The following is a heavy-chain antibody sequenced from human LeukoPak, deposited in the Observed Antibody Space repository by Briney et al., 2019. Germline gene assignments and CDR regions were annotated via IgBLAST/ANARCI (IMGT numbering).Heavy chain of an antibody. CDR1: GLTFSSYE. CDR3: ARRAWDAFDI. V-gene: IGHV3-48*03. CDR2: IRSSGSTI. Sequence: GGSLRLSCAASGLTFSSYEMNWVRQAPGKGLEWVSYIRSSGSTIYHADSVKGRFTISRDNAKNSLYLQMNGLRAEDTAVYYCARRAWDAFDIWGQGTMVTVSS. J-gene: IGHJ3*02.